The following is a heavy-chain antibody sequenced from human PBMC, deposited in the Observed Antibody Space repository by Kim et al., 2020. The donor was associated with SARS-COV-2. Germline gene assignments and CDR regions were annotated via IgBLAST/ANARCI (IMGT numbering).Heavy chain of an antibody. J-gene: IGHJ6*02. D-gene: IGHD3-10*01. CDR1: GGTFSSYA. CDR3: ARDPGRVLLWFGESHRVPKSSYGMDV. CDR2: IIPIFGTA. V-gene: IGHV1-69*13. Sequence: SVKVSCKASGGTFSSYAISWVRQAPGQGLEWMGGIIPIFGTANYAQKFQGRVTITADESTSTAYMELSSLRSEDTAVYYCARDPGRVLLWFGESHRVPKSSYGMDVWGQGTTVTVSS.